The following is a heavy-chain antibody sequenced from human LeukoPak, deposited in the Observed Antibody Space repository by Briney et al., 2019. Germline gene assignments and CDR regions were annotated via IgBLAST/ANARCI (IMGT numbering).Heavy chain of an antibody. D-gene: IGHD5-12*01. CDR3: ARRDSSYYYFNY. Sequence: GESLKMSCNGFGYSFTNYWMTWVRQMPGKGLQLMGIIYPGDSDTRYTPSFQGQVTISADKSINTAYLQWSSLKASDTAMYYCARRDSSYYYFNYWGQGTLVTVSS. CDR1: GYSFTNYW. V-gene: IGHV5-51*01. J-gene: IGHJ4*02. CDR2: IYPGDSDT.